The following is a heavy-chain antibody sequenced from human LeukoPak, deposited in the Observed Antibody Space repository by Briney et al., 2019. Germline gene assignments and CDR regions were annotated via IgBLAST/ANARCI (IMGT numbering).Heavy chain of an antibody. CDR3: AKVVGATTAGLFDY. CDR2: ISGSGGST. D-gene: IGHD1-26*01. CDR1: GFTFGSYA. J-gene: IGHJ4*02. Sequence: GGSLRLSCAASGFTFGSYAMSWVRQAPGKGLEWVSAISGSGGSTYYADSVKGRFTISRDNSKNTLYLQMNSLRAEDTAVYYCAKVVGATTAGLFDYWGQGTLVTVSS. V-gene: IGHV3-23*01.